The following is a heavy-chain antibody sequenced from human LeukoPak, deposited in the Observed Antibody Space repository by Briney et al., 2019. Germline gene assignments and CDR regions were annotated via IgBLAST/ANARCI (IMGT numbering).Heavy chain of an antibody. CDR2: INPNSGGT. CDR3: ARDLPYSSGWYSFDY. J-gene: IGHJ4*02. D-gene: IGHD6-19*01. Sequence: ASVKVSCKASGYTFTGYYMHWVRQAPGQGLEWMGWINPNSGGTNYAQKFQGRVTITTDESTSTAYMELSSLRSEDTAVYYCARDLPYSSGWYSFDYWGQGTLVTVSS. CDR1: GYTFTGYY. V-gene: IGHV1-2*02.